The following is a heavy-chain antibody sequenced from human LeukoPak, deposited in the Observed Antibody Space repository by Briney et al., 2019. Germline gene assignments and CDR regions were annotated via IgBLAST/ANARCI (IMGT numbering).Heavy chain of an antibody. CDR2: IYTSGST. D-gene: IGHD2-15*01. CDR1: GGSISSGSYY. V-gene: IGHV4-61*02. CDR3: VRSDPKVEFDY. Sequence: PSETLSLTCTVSGGSISSGSYYWNWIRQPVGKGLEWIGRIYTSGSTDYNPSLKSRVTISFDTSKNQFSLVLYSVTAADTALYYCVRSDPKVEFDYWGQGTLVTVSS. J-gene: IGHJ4*02.